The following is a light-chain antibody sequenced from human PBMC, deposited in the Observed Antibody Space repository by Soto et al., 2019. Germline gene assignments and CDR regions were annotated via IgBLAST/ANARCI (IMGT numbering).Light chain of an antibody. J-gene: IGKJ4*01. V-gene: IGKV1-39*01. CDR1: QSISTY. Sequence: DIQMTQSPSSLSASVGDRVTITCRASQSISTYLNWYQQKPGKAPKFLIYAASSLQSGVPSRFSGSGSGTDFTLTISSLRPEDFAIYYCQQSFSIPLTFGGGTKVEIK. CDR3: QQSFSIPLT. CDR2: AAS.